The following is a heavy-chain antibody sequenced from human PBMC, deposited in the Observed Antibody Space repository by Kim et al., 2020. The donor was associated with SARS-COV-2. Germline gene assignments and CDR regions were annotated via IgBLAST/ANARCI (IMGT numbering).Heavy chain of an antibody. CDR3: ARRDARSAVDQRFFYYF. J-gene: IGHJ4*01. D-gene: IGHD5-18*01. CDR1: GGAFNTFV. V-gene: IGHV1-69*04. Sequence: SVKVSCKTSGGAFNTFVISWVRQAPGRGLEWMGRIVPVLNKANYAQTFQGRVTLTADKFTNTAYMELKSLRSDDTAVYYCARRDARSAVDQRFFYYF. CDR2: IVPVLNKA.